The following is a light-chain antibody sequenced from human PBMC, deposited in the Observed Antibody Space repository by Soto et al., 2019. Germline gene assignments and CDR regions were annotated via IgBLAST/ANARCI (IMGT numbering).Light chain of an antibody. V-gene: IGLV2-23*02. CDR3: CSSGGSPTYV. J-gene: IGLJ1*01. CDR1: SSNVGSYKL. CDR2: DVN. Sequence: QSALTQPASVSGSPGQSITISCTGTSSNVGSYKLVSWYQQHPGKAPKLMIFDVNKQPSGVSNRFSGSKSGNTASLTISGLKVEDEADYYCCSSGGSPTYVFGTGTKVTVL.